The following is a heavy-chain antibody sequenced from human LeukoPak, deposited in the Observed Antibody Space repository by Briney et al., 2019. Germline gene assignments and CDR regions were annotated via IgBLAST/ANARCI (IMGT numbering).Heavy chain of an antibody. CDR1: GFTFDDYA. Sequence: PGRSLRLSCAASGFTFDDYAMHWVRHAPGKGLEWVSGISWNSGSIGYADSVKGRFTISRDNAKNSLYLQMNSLRAEDTALYYCAKDRQLNYGDSLFDYWGQGTLVTVSS. J-gene: IGHJ4*02. CDR2: ISWNSGSI. D-gene: IGHD4-17*01. V-gene: IGHV3-9*01. CDR3: AKDRQLNYGDSLFDY.